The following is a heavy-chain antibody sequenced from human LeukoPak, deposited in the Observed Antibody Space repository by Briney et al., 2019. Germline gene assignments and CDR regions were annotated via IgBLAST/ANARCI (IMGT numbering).Heavy chain of an antibody. V-gene: IGHV4-34*01. D-gene: IGHD6-6*01. CDR2: INHSGST. CDR3: ARSIAAPHDAFDI. CDR1: GGSFSGYY. J-gene: IGHJ3*02. Sequence: PSETLSLTCAVYGGSFSGYYWSWIRQPPGKGLEWIGEINHSGSTNYNPSLKSRVTISVDTSKNQSSLKLSSVTAADTAVYYCARSIAAPHDAFDIWGQGTMVTVSS.